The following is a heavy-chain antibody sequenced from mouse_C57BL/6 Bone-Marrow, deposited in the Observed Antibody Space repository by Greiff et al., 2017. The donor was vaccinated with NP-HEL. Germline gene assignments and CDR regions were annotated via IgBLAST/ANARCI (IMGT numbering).Heavy chain of an antibody. J-gene: IGHJ2*01. Sequence: VQLQQSGPVLVKPGASVKMSCKASGYTFTDYYMNWVKQSHGKSLEWIGVINPYNGGTSYNQKFKGKATLTVDKSSSTAYMELNSLTSEDSAVYYCAREDGYPYYFDYWGQGTTLTVSS. D-gene: IGHD2-3*01. CDR2: INPYNGGT. CDR3: AREDGYPYYFDY. V-gene: IGHV1-19*01. CDR1: GYTFTDYY.